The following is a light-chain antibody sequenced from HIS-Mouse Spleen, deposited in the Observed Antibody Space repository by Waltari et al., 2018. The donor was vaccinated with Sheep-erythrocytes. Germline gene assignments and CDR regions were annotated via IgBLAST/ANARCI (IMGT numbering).Light chain of an antibody. CDR1: SSDVGGYNY. J-gene: IGLJ1*01. CDR3: CSYAGSYNHV. Sequence: QSALTQPRSVSGSPGQSVTISCTGTSSDVGGYNYVSWYQQHPGKAPKPMIYDVSKRPSGAPDRFPGSKACNTASLTIAGLQAEDEADYYCCSYAGSYNHVFATGTKVTVL. CDR2: DVS. V-gene: IGLV2-11*01.